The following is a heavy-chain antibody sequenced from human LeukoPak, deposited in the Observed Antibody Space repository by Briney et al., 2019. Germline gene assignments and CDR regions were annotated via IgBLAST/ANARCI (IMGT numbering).Heavy chain of an antibody. CDR3: ARVVGVYTKVDY. CDR2: INPSGGNT. J-gene: IGHJ4*02. V-gene: IGHV1-46*01. D-gene: IGHD5/OR15-5a*01. Sequence: ASVKVSCKASGYPFTSYYMTWVRQAPGQVLKWMGVINPSGGNTRYAQNFQGRVTMTRDSSTSTVYMELSGLRSEDTALYYCARVVGVYTKVDYWGQGTLVTVTS. CDR1: GYPFTSYY.